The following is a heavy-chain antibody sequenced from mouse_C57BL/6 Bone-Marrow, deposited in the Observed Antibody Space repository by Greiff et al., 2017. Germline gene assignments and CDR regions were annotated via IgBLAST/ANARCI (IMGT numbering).Heavy chain of an antibody. CDR3: GRKAYYSNYFAY. D-gene: IGHD2-5*01. CDR1: GYSITSGYY. V-gene: IGHV3-6*01. Sequence: EVHLVESGPGLVKPSQSLSLTCSVTGYSITSGYYWNWIRQFPGNKLEWMGYISYDGSNNYNPSLKNRISITRDTSKNQFFLKLNSVTTEDTATYYCGRKAYYSNYFAYWGQGTLVTVSA. CDR2: ISYDGSN. J-gene: IGHJ3*01.